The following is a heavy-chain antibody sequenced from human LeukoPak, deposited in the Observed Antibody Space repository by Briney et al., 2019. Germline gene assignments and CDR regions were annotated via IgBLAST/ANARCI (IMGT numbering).Heavy chain of an antibody. J-gene: IGHJ4*02. CDR1: GFTFSSYG. Sequence: PGGSLRLSCAASGFTFSSYGMSWVRQAPGRGLERVSAISGSGGSTYYADSVKGRFTISRDNSKNTLYLQMNSLRAEDTAVYYCALLLADRALGYWGQGTLVTVSS. CDR3: ALLLADRALGY. D-gene: IGHD3-16*01. CDR2: ISGSGGST. V-gene: IGHV3-23*01.